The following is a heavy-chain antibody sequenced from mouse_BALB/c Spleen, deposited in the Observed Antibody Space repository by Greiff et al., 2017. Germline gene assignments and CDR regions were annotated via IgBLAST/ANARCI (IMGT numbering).Heavy chain of an antibody. J-gene: IGHJ1*01. CDR2: INPSNGGT. CDR3: TRYYYGSSFYWYFDV. D-gene: IGHD1-1*01. V-gene: IGHV1S81*02. CDR1: GYTFTSYY. Sequence: VQLQQSGAELVKPGASVKLSCKASGYTFTSYYMYWVKQRPGQGLEWIGEINPSNGGTNFNEKFKSKATLTVDKSSSTAYMQLSSPTSEDSAVYYCTRYYYGSSFYWYFDVWGAGTTVTVSS.